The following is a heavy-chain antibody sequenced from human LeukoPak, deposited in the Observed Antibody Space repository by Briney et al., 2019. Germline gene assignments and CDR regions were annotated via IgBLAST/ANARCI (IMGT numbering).Heavy chain of an antibody. D-gene: IGHD3-10*01. J-gene: IGHJ4*02. CDR2: ISYDGSNK. CDR1: GFTFSSYA. CDR3: ARESLGGSGRYYFDY. V-gene: IGHV3-30-3*01. Sequence: GGSLRLSCAASGFTFSSYAMHWVRQAPGKGLEWVAVISYDGSNKYYAGSVKGRFTISRDNSKNTLYLQMNSLRAEDTAVYYCARESLGGSGRYYFDYWGQGTLVTVSS.